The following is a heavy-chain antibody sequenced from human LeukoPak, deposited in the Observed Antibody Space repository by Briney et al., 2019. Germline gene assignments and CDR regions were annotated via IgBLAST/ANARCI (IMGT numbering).Heavy chain of an antibody. Sequence: GGSLRLSCIGTGFTFSSDAMGWVRQAPGKGLEWASAISGSGGSTYYADSVKGRFTISRDNSKNTLYLQMNSLRAEDTAVYYCAKARGYSYGHFDYWGQGTLVTVSS. D-gene: IGHD5-18*01. CDR1: GFTFSSDA. J-gene: IGHJ4*02. CDR3: AKARGYSYGHFDY. V-gene: IGHV3-23*01. CDR2: ISGSGGST.